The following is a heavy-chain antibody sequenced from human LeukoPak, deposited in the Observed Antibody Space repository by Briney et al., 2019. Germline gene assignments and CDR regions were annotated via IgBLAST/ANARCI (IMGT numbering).Heavy chain of an antibody. D-gene: IGHD2-15*01. Sequence: PSQTLSLTCTVSGGSISSGSYYWSWIRQPAGKGLEWIGRIYTSESTNYNPSLKSRVTISVDTSKNQFSLKLSSVTAADTAVYYCARAPEDYDAFDIWGQGTMVTVSS. CDR1: GGSISSGSYY. CDR2: IYTSEST. J-gene: IGHJ3*02. CDR3: ARAPEDYDAFDI. V-gene: IGHV4-61*02.